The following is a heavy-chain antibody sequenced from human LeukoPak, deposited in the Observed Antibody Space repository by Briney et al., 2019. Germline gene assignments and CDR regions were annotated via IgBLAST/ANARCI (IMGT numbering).Heavy chain of an antibody. CDR3: ARDWLGYCSSTSCPESSAFDI. D-gene: IGHD2-2*01. CDR2: ISSSGSTM. J-gene: IGHJ3*02. Sequence: GGSLRLSCAASGFTFSSYEMNWVRQAPGKGLEWVSYISSSGSTMYYADSVKGRFAISRDNAKNSLYLQMNSLRAEDTAVYYCARDWLGYCSSTSCPESSAFDIWGQGTMVTVSS. V-gene: IGHV3-48*03. CDR1: GFTFSSYE.